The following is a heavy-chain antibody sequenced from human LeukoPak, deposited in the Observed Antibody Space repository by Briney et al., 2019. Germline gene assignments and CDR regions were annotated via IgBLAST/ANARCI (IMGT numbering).Heavy chain of an antibody. V-gene: IGHV3-30*18. CDR2: ISYDGSNK. CDR3: AKPMKVEMATASIGY. CDR1: GFTFSSYG. Sequence: GRSLRLSCAASGFTFSSYGMHWVRQAPGKGLEWVAVISYDGSNKYYADSVKGRFTISRDNSKNTLYLQMNSLRAEDTAVYYCAKPMKVEMATASIGYWGQGTLVTVSS. J-gene: IGHJ4*02. D-gene: IGHD5-24*01.